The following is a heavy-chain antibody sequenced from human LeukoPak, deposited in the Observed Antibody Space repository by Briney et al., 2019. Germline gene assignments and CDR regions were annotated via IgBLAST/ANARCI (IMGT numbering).Heavy chain of an antibody. Sequence: GGSLRLSCAASGFTFSGSAMHWVRQASGKGLEWVGRIRSKANSYATAYAASVKGRFTISRDDSKNTAYLQMNSLKTEDTAVYYCARDRLQPQSWGQGTLVTVSS. J-gene: IGHJ5*02. CDR2: IRSKANSYAT. CDR1: GFTFSGSA. D-gene: IGHD1-1*01. CDR3: ARDRLQPQS. V-gene: IGHV3-73*01.